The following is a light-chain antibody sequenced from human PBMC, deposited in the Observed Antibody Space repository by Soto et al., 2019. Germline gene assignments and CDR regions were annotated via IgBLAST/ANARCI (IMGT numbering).Light chain of an antibody. Sequence: SYELTLPPSLSVPPGKTATITCGGDNIGDKIVHWYQQKPGQAPVLVIHSDSDRPSGIPERSSGSNFGNKATLTISRVEAGDESAYFYQVWDSLRDHPVFGAGTQLTVL. V-gene: IGLV3-21*04. J-gene: IGLJ2*01. CDR3: QVWDSLRDHPV. CDR1: NIGDKI. CDR2: SDS.